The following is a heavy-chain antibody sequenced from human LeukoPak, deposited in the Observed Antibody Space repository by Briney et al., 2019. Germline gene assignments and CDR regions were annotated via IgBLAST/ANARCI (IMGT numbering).Heavy chain of an antibody. V-gene: IGHV3-53*01. Sequence: GGSLRLSCAASGFTVSSNYMSWVRQAPGKGLEWVSAIYSGGSTYYADSVKGRFTISRDNSKNTLYLQMNSLRAEDTAVYYCARGLRSFGYYFHYWGQGTLVTVSS. CDR1: GFTVSSNY. CDR2: IYSGGST. CDR3: ARGLRSFGYYFHY. J-gene: IGHJ4*02. D-gene: IGHD1-26*01.